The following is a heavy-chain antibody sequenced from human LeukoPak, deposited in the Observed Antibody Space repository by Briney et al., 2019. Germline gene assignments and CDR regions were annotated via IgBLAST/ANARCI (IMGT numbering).Heavy chain of an antibody. J-gene: IGHJ4*02. CDR2: ISSSSSTI. Sequence: PGGSLRLSCAASGFTFSSYSMNWVRQAPGKGLEWVSYISSSSSTIYYADSVKGRFTISRDNAKNSLYLQMNSLRAEDTAVYYCARDPGAAAVYYFDYWGQGTLVTVSS. CDR3: ARDPGAAAVYYFDY. CDR1: GFTFSSYS. V-gene: IGHV3-48*04. D-gene: IGHD6-13*01.